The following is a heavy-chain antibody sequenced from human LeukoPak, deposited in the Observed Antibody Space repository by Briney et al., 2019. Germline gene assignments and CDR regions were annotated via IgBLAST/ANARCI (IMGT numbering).Heavy chain of an antibody. CDR2: IYYSGST. J-gene: IGHJ4*02. Sequence: SETLSLTCTVSGGSFSPYYWIWIRQPPGKGLEWIGYIYYSGSTNYNPSLQSRVTISVDTSKNQFSLRLSSVTAADTAVYYCAREDSYYDSSGYCFGSGYFDYWGQGTLVTVSS. CDR1: GGSFSPYY. D-gene: IGHD3-22*01. V-gene: IGHV4-59*01. CDR3: AREDSYYDSSGYCFGSGYFDY.